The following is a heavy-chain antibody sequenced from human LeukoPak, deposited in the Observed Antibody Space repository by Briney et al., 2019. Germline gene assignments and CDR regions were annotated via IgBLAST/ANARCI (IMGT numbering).Heavy chain of an antibody. CDR1: GYTCTSYY. V-gene: IGHV1-46*01. Sequence: ASVKVSCKASGYTCTSYYVHWVRQAPGQGLEWMGIINPSGTSTTYAQKFQGRVTMTRATSTSTVYMELSSLRFEDTAVYYCARPLTPNSSASRSFDCWGQGTLVTVSS. CDR3: ARPLTPNSSASRSFDC. CDR2: INPSGTST. D-gene: IGHD6-6*01. J-gene: IGHJ4*02.